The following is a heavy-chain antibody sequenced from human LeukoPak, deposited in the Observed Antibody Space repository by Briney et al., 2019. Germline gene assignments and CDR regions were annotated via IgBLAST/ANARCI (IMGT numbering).Heavy chain of an antibody. Sequence: PSETLSLTCTVSGGSISSYYWSGIRQPPGKGLEWIGYIYYSGSTNYNPSLKSRVTISVDTSKNQFSLKLSSVTAADTAVYYCARGHDILTGYYQFDYWGQGTLVTVSS. CDR1: GGSISSYY. D-gene: IGHD3-9*01. V-gene: IGHV4-59*01. CDR2: IYYSGST. CDR3: ARGHDILTGYYQFDY. J-gene: IGHJ4*02.